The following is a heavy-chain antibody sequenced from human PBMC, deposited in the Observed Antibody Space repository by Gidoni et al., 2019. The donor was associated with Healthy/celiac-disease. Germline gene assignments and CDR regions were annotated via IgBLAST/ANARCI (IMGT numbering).Heavy chain of an antibody. D-gene: IGHD3-9*01. V-gene: IGHV1-3*01. J-gene: IGHJ4*02. CDR3: ARVLRYFDWSYFDY. CDR2: INAGNGNT. Sequence: QVQLVQSGAEVKKPGASVKVSCKASGYTFTSYAMHWVRQAPGQRLEWMGWINAGNGNTKYSQKFQGRVTITRDTSASTAYMELSSLRSEDTAVYYCARVLRYFDWSYFDYWGQGTLVTVSS. CDR1: GYTFTSYA.